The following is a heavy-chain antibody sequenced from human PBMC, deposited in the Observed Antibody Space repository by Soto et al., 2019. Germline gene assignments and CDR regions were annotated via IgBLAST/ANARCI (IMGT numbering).Heavy chain of an antibody. V-gene: IGHV3-30*18. D-gene: IGHD3-22*01. CDR1: GFTFSSYG. CDR3: AKAKTGEWYHYDSSGSRYGVDV. J-gene: IGHJ6*02. CDR2: ISYDGSNK. Sequence: PGGSLRLSCAASGFTFSSYGMHWVRQAPGKGLEWVAVISYDGSNKYYADSVKGRFTISRDNSKNTLYMQMDSLRAEDTAVYYCAKAKTGEWYHYDSSGSRYGVDVWGQGTTVTVSS.